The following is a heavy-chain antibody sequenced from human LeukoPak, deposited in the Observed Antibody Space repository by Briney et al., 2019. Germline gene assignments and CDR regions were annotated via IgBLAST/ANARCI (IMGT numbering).Heavy chain of an antibody. Sequence: PGGSLRLSCAASGFIFNTYSMSWVRQAPGKGLEWVSAISGSGGSTYYADSVKGRFTISRDNSKNTLYLQMNSLRAEDTAVYYCATLRYFDWLLGYWGQGTLVTVSS. J-gene: IGHJ4*02. CDR1: GFIFNTYS. D-gene: IGHD3-9*01. CDR2: ISGSGGST. V-gene: IGHV3-23*01. CDR3: ATLRYFDWLLGY.